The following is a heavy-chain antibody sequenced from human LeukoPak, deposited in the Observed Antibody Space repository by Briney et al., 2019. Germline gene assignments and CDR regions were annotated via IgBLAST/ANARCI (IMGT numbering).Heavy chain of an antibody. J-gene: IGHJ4*02. V-gene: IGHV3-30-3*01. CDR3: ARAGTVTTAHYFDY. CDR1: GFTFSSYA. Sequence: GGSLRLSCAASGFTFSSYAMHWVRQAPGKGLEWVAVIPYDGSNKYYADSVKGRFTISRDNSKNTLYLQMNSLRAEDTAVYYCARAGTVTTAHYFDYWGQGTLVTVSS. CDR2: IPYDGSNK. D-gene: IGHD4-17*01.